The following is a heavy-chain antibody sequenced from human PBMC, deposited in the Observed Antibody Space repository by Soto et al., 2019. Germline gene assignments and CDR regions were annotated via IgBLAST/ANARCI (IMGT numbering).Heavy chain of an antibody. D-gene: IGHD6-19*01. CDR2: ISISSGTI. CDR3: VREGSAWSRGY. V-gene: IGHV3-48*04. Sequence: PGGSLRLSCAASVFTFSSYSMNWVRQAPGKGLEWFSYISISSGTIXXAESVKGRXTISRDNAKNSXYLQKXSLRVAATAVYYCVREGSAWSRGYWRQGTLVTVSS. J-gene: IGHJ4*02. CDR1: VFTFSSYS.